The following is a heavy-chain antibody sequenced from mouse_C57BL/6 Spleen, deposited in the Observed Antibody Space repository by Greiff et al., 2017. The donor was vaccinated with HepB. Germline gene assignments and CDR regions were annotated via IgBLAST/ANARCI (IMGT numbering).Heavy chain of an antibody. CDR3: ARAGLLPWFAY. D-gene: IGHD2-3*01. CDR2: ISSGSSTN. V-gene: IGHV5-17*01. J-gene: IGHJ3*01. CDR1: GFTFSDYG. Sequence: EVQRVESGGGLVKPGGSLKLSCAASGFTFSDYGMHWVRQAPEKGLEWVAYISSGSSTNYYADTVKGRFTIARDNAKNTLFLQMTSLRSEDTAMYYCARAGLLPWFAYWGQGTLVTVSA.